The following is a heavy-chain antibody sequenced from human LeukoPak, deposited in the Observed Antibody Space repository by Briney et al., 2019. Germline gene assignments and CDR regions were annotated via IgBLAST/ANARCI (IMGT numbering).Heavy chain of an antibody. CDR1: GGSFSDYY. D-gene: IGHD3-10*01. Sequence: SETLSLTCAVYGGSFSDYYWSWIRQPPGKGLEWIGEINHSGSTYYHPPLKSRVTISIDTSKKQFSLKLNSVTAADTAVYYCARGGYGSGTYYNYWGQGTLVTVSS. V-gene: IGHV4-34*01. J-gene: IGHJ4*02. CDR2: INHSGST. CDR3: ARGGYGSGTYYNY.